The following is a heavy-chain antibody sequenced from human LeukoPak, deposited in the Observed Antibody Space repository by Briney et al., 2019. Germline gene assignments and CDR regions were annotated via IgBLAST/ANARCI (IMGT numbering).Heavy chain of an antibody. J-gene: IGHJ5*02. D-gene: IGHD3-9*01. CDR2: IYTSGST. V-gene: IGHV4-61*02. Sequence: SQTLSLTCTVSGGSISSGSYYWSWIRQPAGNGLEWIGRIYTSGSTNYNPSLKSRVTISVDTSKNQFSLKLSSVTAADTAVYYCARDDGDILTGYPVGWFDPWGQGTLVTVSS. CDR1: GGSISSGSYY. CDR3: ARDDGDILTGYPVGWFDP.